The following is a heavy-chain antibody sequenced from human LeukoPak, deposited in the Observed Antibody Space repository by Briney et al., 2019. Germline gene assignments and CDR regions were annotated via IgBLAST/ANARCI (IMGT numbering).Heavy chain of an antibody. CDR3: AKAGDIVVVPALRDGMDV. CDR2: ISGSGGST. D-gene: IGHD2-2*01. CDR1: GFTFSSYA. Sequence: GGSLRLSCAASGFTFSSYAMSWVRQAPGKGLEWVSAISGSGGSTYYADSVKGRFTISRDNSKNTLYLQMNSLRAEDTAVYYCAKAGDIVVVPALRDGMDVWGQGTTVTVSS. J-gene: IGHJ6*02. V-gene: IGHV3-23*01.